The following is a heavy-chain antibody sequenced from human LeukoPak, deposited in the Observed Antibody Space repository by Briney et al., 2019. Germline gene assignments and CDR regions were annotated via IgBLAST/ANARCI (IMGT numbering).Heavy chain of an antibody. CDR2: IIPILGIA. CDR1: GGTFSSYA. Sequence: GASVKVSCKASGGTFSSYAISWVRQAPGQGLEWMGRIIPILGIANYAQKFQGRVTITADKSTSTAYMELSSLRSEDTAVYYCARALGTSAGYAPRAFDIWGQGTMVTVSS. V-gene: IGHV1-69*04. D-gene: IGHD5-12*01. J-gene: IGHJ3*02. CDR3: ARALGTSAGYAPRAFDI.